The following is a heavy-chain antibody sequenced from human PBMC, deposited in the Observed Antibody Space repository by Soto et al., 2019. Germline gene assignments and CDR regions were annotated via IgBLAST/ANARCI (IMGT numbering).Heavy chain of an antibody. V-gene: IGHV3-30-3*01. CDR2: ISYDGSNK. D-gene: IGHD6-13*01. Sequence: GGSLRLSCAASGFTFSSYAMHWVRQAPGKGLEWVAVISYDGSNKYYADSVKGRFTISRDNSKNTLYLQMNSLRAEDTAVYYCAREAPNTIAAAGTLVAFDIWGQGTMVTVSS. CDR1: GFTFSSYA. CDR3: AREAPNTIAAAGTLVAFDI. J-gene: IGHJ3*02.